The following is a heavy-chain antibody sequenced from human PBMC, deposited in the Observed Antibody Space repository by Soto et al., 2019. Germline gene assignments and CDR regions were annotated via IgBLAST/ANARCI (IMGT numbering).Heavy chain of an antibody. CDR3: SKEAAIPREVDA. Sequence: HLAQSGPEVERPGASVKISCKASGFIFTDWFMHWVRQAPGQGPEWMGIINTSGGNSIYSQKFQDRDTMTRNTSTSTLYVELSSLSSADTAVYYCSKEAAIPREVDACGQGTLVTVSS. J-gene: IGHJ1*01. CDR2: INTSGGNS. V-gene: IGHV1-46*01. D-gene: IGHD2-21*01. CDR1: GFIFTDWF.